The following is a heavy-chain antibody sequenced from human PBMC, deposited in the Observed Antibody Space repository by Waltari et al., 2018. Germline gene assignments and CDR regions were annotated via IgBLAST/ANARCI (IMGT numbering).Heavy chain of an antibody. Sequence: EVQLVESGGGLVQPGGSLRLSCAASGCTFSSHWMHWVRQAPGKGRVWVSRINGDGSGTNYAHSVKGRFTISRDNAKNTLYLQMNSLRAEDTAVYYCARGEGSSWYYYWGQGTLVTVSS. J-gene: IGHJ4*02. V-gene: IGHV3-74*01. D-gene: IGHD6-13*01. CDR1: GCTFSSHW. CDR2: INGDGSGT. CDR3: ARGEGSSWYYY.